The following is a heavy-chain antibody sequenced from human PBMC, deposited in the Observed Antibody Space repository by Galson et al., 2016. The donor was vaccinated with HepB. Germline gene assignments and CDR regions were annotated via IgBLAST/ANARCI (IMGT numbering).Heavy chain of an antibody. J-gene: IGHJ5*02. CDR1: GGSINSNNYY. CDR3: ARRAVSNRAPEFDP. CDR2: IYYTGST. Sequence: ETLSLTCSVSGGSINSNNYYWAWIRQPPGKGLEWIGTIYYTGSTYYKPSLKSRVTISVDTSKNQFPLKLRSVTAADTAVYFCARRAVSNRAPEFDPWGQGTLVTVSS. V-gene: IGHV4-39*01. D-gene: IGHD1-14*01.